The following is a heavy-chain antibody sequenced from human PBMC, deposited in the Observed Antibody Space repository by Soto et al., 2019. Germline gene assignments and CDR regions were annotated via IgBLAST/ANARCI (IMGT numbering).Heavy chain of an antibody. Sequence: SGPTLVNPTETLTLTCTVSGFSLSNARMGVSWIRQPPGKALEWLAHIFSNDEKSYSTSLKSRLTISKDTSKSQVVLTMTNMDPVDTATYYCARAGKQRPYYYYCGMDVWGQGTTVTVSS. CDR3: ARAGKQRPYYYYCGMDV. CDR1: GFSLSNARMG. J-gene: IGHJ6*02. D-gene: IGHD6-25*01. V-gene: IGHV2-26*01. CDR2: IFSNDEK.